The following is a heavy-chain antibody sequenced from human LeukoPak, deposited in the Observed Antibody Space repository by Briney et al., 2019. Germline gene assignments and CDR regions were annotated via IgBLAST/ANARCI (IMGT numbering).Heavy chain of an antibody. CDR2: ISGSTGST. CDR3: AKMGLSSYYYDSSGYAEFDF. D-gene: IGHD3-22*01. CDR1: GFTFNSYA. J-gene: IGHJ4*02. V-gene: IGHV3-23*01. Sequence: GGSLRLSCAASGFTFNSYAMSWVRQPPGKGLEWVSAISGSTGSTYNADSVKGRFTISRDNSENTLYLQMNSLRAEDTAVYYCAKMGLSSYYYDSSGYAEFDFWGQGTLVTVSS.